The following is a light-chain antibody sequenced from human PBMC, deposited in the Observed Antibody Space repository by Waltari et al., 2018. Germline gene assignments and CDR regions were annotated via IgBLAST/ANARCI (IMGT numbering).Light chain of an antibody. CDR1: QSVSSY. CDR2: DAS. V-gene: IGKV3-11*01. CDR3: QQRSNWPPYT. Sequence: EIVLTQSPATLSLSPGERATLSCRASQSVSSYLAGYQQKPGQAPRLLIYDASNRATGIPARFSGSGSGTDFTLTISSLEPEDFAVYYCQQRSNWPPYTFGQGTKLEIK. J-gene: IGKJ2*01.